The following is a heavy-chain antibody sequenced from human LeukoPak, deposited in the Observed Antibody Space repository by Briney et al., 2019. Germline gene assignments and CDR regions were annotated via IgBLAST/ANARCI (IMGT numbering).Heavy chain of an antibody. CDR2: ISYDGGEQ. Sequence: PGGSLRLSCAASGFTVNSKYMSWVRQAPGKGLEWVAVISYDGGEQHYGDSVKGRFSISRDDSKSTLYLQMNSLTVEDTALYYCVKPRTFYDILTVSFQQWGQGTWVTVSS. CDR1: GFTVNSKY. J-gene: IGHJ1*01. V-gene: IGHV3-30*18. D-gene: IGHD3-9*01. CDR3: VKPRTFYDILTVSFQQ.